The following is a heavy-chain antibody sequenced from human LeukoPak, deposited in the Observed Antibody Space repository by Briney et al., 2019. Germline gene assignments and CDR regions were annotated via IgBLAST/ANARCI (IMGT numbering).Heavy chain of an antibody. D-gene: IGHD2-21*02. Sequence: GGSLRLSCAASGFTFSSYGMHWVRQAPGKGLEWVAVISYDGSNKYYADSVKGRFTISRDNSKNTLYLQMNSLRAEDTAVYYCAKRGAAYCGGDCYSYYYYYMDVWGKGTTVTVSS. V-gene: IGHV3-30*18. CDR1: GFTFSSYG. J-gene: IGHJ6*03. CDR2: ISYDGSNK. CDR3: AKRGAAYCGGDCYSYYYYYMDV.